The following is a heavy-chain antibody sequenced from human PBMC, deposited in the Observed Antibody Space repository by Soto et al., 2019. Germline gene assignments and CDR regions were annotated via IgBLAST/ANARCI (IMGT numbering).Heavy chain of an antibody. CDR2: ISGSGGST. CDR1: GFTFSSYA. D-gene: IGHD3-10*01. CDR3: AKVGGDGIYYYGIYYFDY. Sequence: PGGSLRLSCAASGFTFSSYAMSWVRQAPGKGLEWVSAISGSGGSTYYADSVKGRFTISRGNSKNTLYLQMNSLRAEDTAVYYCAKVGGDGIYYYGIYYFDYWGQGTLVTVSS. V-gene: IGHV3-23*01. J-gene: IGHJ4*02.